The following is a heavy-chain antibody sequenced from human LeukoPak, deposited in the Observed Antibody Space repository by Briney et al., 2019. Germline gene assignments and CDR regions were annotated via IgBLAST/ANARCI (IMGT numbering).Heavy chain of an antibody. J-gene: IGHJ4*02. Sequence: GGSLRLSCAASGFTFSDYYMSWIRQAPGKGLEWVSYISSSGSTIYYADSVKGRFTISRDNAKNSLYLQMNSLRAEDTAVYYCARDDGRGHVDSSSLGYWGQGTLVTVSS. CDR3: ARDDGRGHVDSSSLGY. CDR2: ISSSGSTI. CDR1: GFTFSDYY. V-gene: IGHV3-11*01. D-gene: IGHD6-13*01.